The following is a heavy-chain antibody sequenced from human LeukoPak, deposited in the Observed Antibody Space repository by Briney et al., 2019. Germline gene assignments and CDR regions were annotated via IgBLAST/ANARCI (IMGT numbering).Heavy chain of an antibody. D-gene: IGHD1-1*01. J-gene: IGHJ4*02. CDR1: GFTVSGNY. V-gene: IGHV3-66*01. CDR3: SRFAATAFSFHY. CDR2: IYGGGSS. Sequence: GGSLRLSCAASGFTVSGNYMSWVRQAPGKGLEWVPAIYGGGSSFYADSVKGRFTISRDDSKNTLYLQMNSLRAEDTAVYYCSRFAATAFSFHYWGQGTLVTVSS.